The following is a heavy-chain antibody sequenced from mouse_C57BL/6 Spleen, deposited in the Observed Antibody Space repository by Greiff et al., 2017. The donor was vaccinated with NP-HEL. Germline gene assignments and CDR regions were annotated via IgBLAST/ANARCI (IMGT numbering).Heavy chain of an antibody. J-gene: IGHJ4*01. CDR2: INPNNGGT. D-gene: IGHD2-10*01. CDR1: GYTFTDYN. Sequence: EVKVVESGPELVKPGASVKMSCKASGYTFTDYNMHWVKQSHGKSLEWIGYINPNNGGTSYNQKFKGKATLTVNKSSSTAYMELRSLTSDDSAVYYCARSLLWDAMDYWGQGTSVTGSS. CDR3: ARSLLWDAMDY. V-gene: IGHV1-22*01.